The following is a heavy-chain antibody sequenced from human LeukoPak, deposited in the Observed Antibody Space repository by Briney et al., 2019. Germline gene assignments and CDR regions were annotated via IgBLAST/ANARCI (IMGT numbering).Heavy chain of an antibody. D-gene: IGHD6-13*01. V-gene: IGHV4-34*01. CDR2: INHSGST. CDR3: ARVLGIAAAGERKNDY. Sequence: SETLSLTCAVYGGSFSGYYWSWIRQPPGKGLEWIGEINHSGSTNYNPSLKSRVTISVDTSKNQFSLKLSSVTAADTAVYYCARVLGIAAAGERKNDYWGQGTLVTVSS. CDR1: GGSFSGYY. J-gene: IGHJ4*02.